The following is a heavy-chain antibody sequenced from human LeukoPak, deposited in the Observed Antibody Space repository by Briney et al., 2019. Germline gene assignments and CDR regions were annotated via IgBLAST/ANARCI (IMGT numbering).Heavy chain of an antibody. CDR1: GGSIRNYY. J-gene: IGHJ4*02. CDR3: ARLRRYDYGDYVPRGYFDY. D-gene: IGHD4-17*01. Sequence: PSETLSLTCTVSGGSIRNYYWSWIRQPPGKGLEWIGYIYNSGSTDYNPSLKSRVAISVDTSKNQFSLKLSSVTAADTAVYSCARLRRYDYGDYVPRGYFDYWGRGTLVTVTS. V-gene: IGHV4-59*08. CDR2: IYNSGST.